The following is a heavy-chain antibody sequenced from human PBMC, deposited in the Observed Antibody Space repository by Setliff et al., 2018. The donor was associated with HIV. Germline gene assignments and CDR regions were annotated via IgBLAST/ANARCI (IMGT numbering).Heavy chain of an antibody. CDR3: ARGALLAVFDFDH. J-gene: IGHJ4*01. D-gene: IGHD3-10*01. V-gene: IGHV1-3*01. CDR2: ISVGKGDT. Sequence: ASVKVSCKASGYTFTTYSLHWVRQAPGQSLEWMGWISVGKGDTKYSQELQGRITLTTDTSANIAYMELSSLRSDDTAVYFCARGALLAVFDFDHWGHGTLVTVSS. CDR1: GYTFTTYS.